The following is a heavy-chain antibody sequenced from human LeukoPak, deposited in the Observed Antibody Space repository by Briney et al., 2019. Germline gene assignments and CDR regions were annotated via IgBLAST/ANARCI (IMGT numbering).Heavy chain of an antibody. V-gene: IGHV1-18*01. Sequence: ASVKVSCKASGYTFTTYGINWVRQAPGQGLEWMGYISAYNGKTNYAEKFQGRVTMTTDTSTSTASMELRSLRSDDTAVYYCARAELEYCSGATCYAAYSFDFWGQGTLVTVSS. CDR1: GYTFTTYG. CDR3: ARAELEYCSGATCYAAYSFDF. D-gene: IGHD2-2*01. J-gene: IGHJ4*02. CDR2: ISAYNGKT.